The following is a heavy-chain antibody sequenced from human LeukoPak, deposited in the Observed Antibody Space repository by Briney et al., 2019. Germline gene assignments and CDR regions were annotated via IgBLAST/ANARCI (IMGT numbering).Heavy chain of an antibody. CDR2: IGLTGYPL. V-gene: IGHV3-11*04. J-gene: IGHJ4*02. CDR1: GFPFSVYY. Sequence: GGSLRLSCAVSGFPFSVYYMSWIRQAPGKGLEWISYIGLTGYPLDYADSVKGRFTISRDNARNSLYLDMNSLRAEDTGVYYCARKDFSSGSFNYWGQGTLVTVSS. D-gene: IGHD3-22*01. CDR3: ARKDFSSGSFNY.